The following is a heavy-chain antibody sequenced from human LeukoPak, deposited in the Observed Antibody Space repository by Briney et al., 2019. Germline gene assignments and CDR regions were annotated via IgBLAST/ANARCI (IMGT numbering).Heavy chain of an antibody. CDR1: GFTFSSYG. CDR3: TTGGYSGYDHSH. Sequence: PGGSLRLSCAASGFTFSSYGMHWVRQAPGKGLEWVAVIWYDGSNKYYADSVKGRFTISRDNSKNTLYLQMNSLRAEDTAVYYCTTGGYSGYDHSHWGQGTLVTVSA. D-gene: IGHD5-12*01. J-gene: IGHJ4*02. CDR2: IWYDGSNK. V-gene: IGHV3-33*01.